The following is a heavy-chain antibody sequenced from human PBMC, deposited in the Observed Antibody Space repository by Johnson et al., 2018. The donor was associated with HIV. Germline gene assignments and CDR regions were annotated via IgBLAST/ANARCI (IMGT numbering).Heavy chain of an antibody. Sequence: VQLVESGGGLVQPGGSLRLSCAVSGFTFSSYAMSWVRQAPGQGLEWVSAIRGSGGSTYYADFVRGGFTIPRDNSKNTLYLQKNSLRAEDTAVYYCVKMTTVTPLLRFDAFDIWGQGTMVTVSS. D-gene: IGHD4-11*01. CDR1: GFTFSSYA. V-gene: IGHV3-23*04. J-gene: IGHJ3*02. CDR3: VKMTTVTPLLRFDAFDI. CDR2: IRGSGGST.